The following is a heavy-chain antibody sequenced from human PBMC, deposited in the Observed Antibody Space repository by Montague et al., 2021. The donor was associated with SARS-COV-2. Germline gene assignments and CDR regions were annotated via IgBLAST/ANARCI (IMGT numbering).Heavy chain of an antibody. CDR3: ARRYYASGSYIDY. Sequence: NEKYYVDSVQGRFAISRDNAKNSLYLQMNSLSAEDTAVYYCARRYYASGSYIDYWGQGTLVTVVS. V-gene: IGHV3-7*01. CDR2: NEK. J-gene: IGHJ4*02. D-gene: IGHD3-10*01.